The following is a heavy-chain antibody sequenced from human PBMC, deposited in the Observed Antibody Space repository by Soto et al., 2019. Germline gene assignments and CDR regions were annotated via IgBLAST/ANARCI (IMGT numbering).Heavy chain of an antibody. CDR1: GCTFSSYA. V-gene: IGHV1-69*06. CDR3: ARVGYSFWSRSHYDGMDV. CDR2: IIPIVTTP. Sequence: QVRLVQSGAEVKKPGSSVKVSCAASGCTFSSYAVTWVRQAPGQGLEWMGGIIPIVTTPNYAQKFQGRLTISADKSTSTSYMELSSLRSEDTGFYYCARVGYSFWSRSHYDGMDVWGQGTTVIVSS. D-gene: IGHD3-3*01. J-gene: IGHJ6*02.